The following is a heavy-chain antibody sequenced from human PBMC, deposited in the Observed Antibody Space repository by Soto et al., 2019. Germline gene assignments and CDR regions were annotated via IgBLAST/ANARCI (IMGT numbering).Heavy chain of an antibody. CDR3: ASGLGYCSGGRCYSDY. D-gene: IGHD2-15*01. J-gene: IGHJ4*02. CDR1: GGTFRSYV. Sequence: QVQLVQSGAEVKKPGSSVKVSCKASGGTFRSYVISWVRQAPGQGLEWMGGIIPMFGTTDYAQKFQGRVTITADESTSTAYMELSSLRSEDTAVDYCASGLGYCSGGRCYSDYWGQGTLVTVSS. V-gene: IGHV1-69*01. CDR2: IIPMFGTT.